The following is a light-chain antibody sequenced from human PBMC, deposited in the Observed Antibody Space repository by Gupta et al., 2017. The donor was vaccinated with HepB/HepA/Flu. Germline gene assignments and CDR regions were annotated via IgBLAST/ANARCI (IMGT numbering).Light chain of an antibody. J-gene: IGKJ1*01. CDR2: GAS. CDR1: QSVSNKY. Sequence: IVLTQSPGTLSLSPGEGATLSCRATQSVSNKYLAWYQQKPGQAPRLLIYGASSRAAGIPDRFSGSGSGTEFTLTISRRESEDFAVYYCQQDGSSPWTFGQGTKVEIK. CDR3: QQDGSSPWT. V-gene: IGKV3-20*01.